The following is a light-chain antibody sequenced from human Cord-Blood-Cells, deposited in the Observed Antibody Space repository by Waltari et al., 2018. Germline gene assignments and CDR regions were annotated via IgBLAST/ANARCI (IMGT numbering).Light chain of an antibody. CDR2: YDS. CDR3: QVWDSSSDHPV. J-gene: IGLJ1*01. Sequence: SYVLTQPPSVSVAPGKTARITCGGKNIGSKIVNWYQQKPGQAPVLVIYYDSDRPSGIPERFSGSNSGNTATLTISRVEAGDEADYYCQVWDSSSDHPVFGTGTKVTVL. CDR1: NIGSKI. V-gene: IGLV3-21*04.